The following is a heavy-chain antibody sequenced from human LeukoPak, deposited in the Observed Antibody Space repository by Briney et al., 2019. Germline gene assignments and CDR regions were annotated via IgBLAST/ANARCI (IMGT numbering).Heavy chain of an antibody. CDR1: GFTFSSYG. CDR2: IWYDGSNK. Sequence: GGSLRLSCAASGFTFSSYGMHWVRQAPGKGLAWVAVIWYDGSNKYYADSVKGRFTISRDNSKNTLYLQMNSLRAEDTAVYYCARDDIVVVPAAIYYYGMDVWGQGTTVTVSS. CDR3: ARDDIVVVPAAIYYYGMDV. J-gene: IGHJ6*02. D-gene: IGHD2-2*01. V-gene: IGHV3-33*01.